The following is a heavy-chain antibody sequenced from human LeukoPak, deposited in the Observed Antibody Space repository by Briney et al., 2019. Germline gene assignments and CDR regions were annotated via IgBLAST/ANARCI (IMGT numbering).Heavy chain of an antibody. Sequence: SQTLSLTCTVSGGSISSGDYYWSWIRQPPGKGLEWIGSIYHTGSFHYNPSLKSRVTISVDTSKNQFSLKLSSVTAADTAVYYCARRISSGWTYFDYWGQGTLVTVSS. V-gene: IGHV4-30-4*01. CDR3: ARRISSGWTYFDY. J-gene: IGHJ4*02. CDR2: IYHTGSF. CDR1: GGSISSGDYY. D-gene: IGHD6-19*01.